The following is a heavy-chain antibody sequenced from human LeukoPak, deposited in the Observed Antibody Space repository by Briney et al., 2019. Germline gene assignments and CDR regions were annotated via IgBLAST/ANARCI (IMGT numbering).Heavy chain of an antibody. CDR2: IYTSGST. J-gene: IGHJ4*02. V-gene: IGHV4-4*07. Sequence: PSETLSLTCTVSGGSISSYYWSWIRQPAGKGLEWIGRIYTSGSTNYNPSLKSRVTMSVDTSKNQFSLKLSSVTAADTAVYYCARVPYYDSSGYPYYFDYWGQGTLVTVSS. CDR3: ARVPYYDSSGYPYYFDY. D-gene: IGHD3-22*01. CDR1: GGSISSYY.